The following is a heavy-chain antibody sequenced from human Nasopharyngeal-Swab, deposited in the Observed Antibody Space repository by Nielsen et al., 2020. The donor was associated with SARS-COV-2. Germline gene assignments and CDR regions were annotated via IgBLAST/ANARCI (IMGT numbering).Heavy chain of an antibody. J-gene: IGHJ2*01. CDR3: ARHAFCSSFCRNWYFDL. CDR2: IFYSETP. D-gene: IGHD6-6*01. CDR1: GDSVTSNHYF. Sequence: SETLSLTCTVSGDSVTSNHYFWGWVRQPPGEGLEWIGSIFYSETPSYNPSLKSRVTISVDRTRNQFSLRLSSVAAADTAVYYCARHAFCSSFCRNWYFDLWGRGTLVTVSS. V-gene: IGHV4-39*01.